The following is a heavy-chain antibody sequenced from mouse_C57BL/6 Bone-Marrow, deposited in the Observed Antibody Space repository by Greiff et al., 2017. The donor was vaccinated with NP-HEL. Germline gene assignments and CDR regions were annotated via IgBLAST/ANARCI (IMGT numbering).Heavy chain of an antibody. V-gene: IGHV10-3*01. J-gene: IGHJ3*01. D-gene: IGHD2-5*01. Sequence: EVHLVESGGGLVQPKGSLKLSCAASGFTFNTYAMHWVRQAPGTGLEWVARIRSKSSNYATYYADSVKDRFTISRDDSQSMLYLQMNNLKTEDTAMYCCVRMDSNGAWFAYWGQGTLVTVSA. CDR3: VRMDSNGAWFAY. CDR2: IRSKSSNYAT. CDR1: GFTFNTYA.